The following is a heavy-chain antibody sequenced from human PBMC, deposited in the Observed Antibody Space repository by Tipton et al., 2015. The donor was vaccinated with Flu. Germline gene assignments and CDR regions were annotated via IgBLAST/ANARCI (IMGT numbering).Heavy chain of an antibody. CDR1: GGSIDSYY. Sequence: LSLTCTVSGGSIDSYYWSWIRQPPGKGLEWIGYIYNNEYTKYSPSLKGRVTISVDTSKKQFSLQLRSVTAADTAVYYCARDPSLGMPEYFDYWGQGTLVTASS. CDR3: ARDPSLGMPEYFDY. V-gene: IGHV4-59*12. CDR2: IYNNEYT. D-gene: IGHD2/OR15-2a*01. J-gene: IGHJ4*02.